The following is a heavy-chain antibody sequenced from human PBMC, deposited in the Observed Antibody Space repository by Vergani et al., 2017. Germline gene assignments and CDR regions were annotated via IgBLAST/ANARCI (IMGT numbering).Heavy chain of an antibody. J-gene: IGHJ5*02. V-gene: IGHV1-69*01. CDR2: IIPIFGTA. CDR3: ARSPGRGVIMEWFDP. CDR1: GFTFSSYA. Sequence: QVQLVQSGAEVKKPGSSVKVSCKASGFTFSSYAISWVRQAPGQGLEWMGWIIPIFGTANYAQKFQGRVTITADESTSTAYMELSSLRSEDTAVYYCARSPGRGVIMEWFDPGSQGTLVTVSS. D-gene: IGHD3-10*01.